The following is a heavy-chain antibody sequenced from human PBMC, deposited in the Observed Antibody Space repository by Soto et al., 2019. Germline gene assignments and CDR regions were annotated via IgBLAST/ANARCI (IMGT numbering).Heavy chain of an antibody. J-gene: IGHJ3*01. CDR3: ARQSEWEDPGALYGVVDV. Sequence: EVQLVQSGAEVRKPGESLKISCKGSGYDFSKYWIGWVRQMPGKGPEWMGIIYPGDSDTRYSPSFEGQVSISADKSISTASLQWSSLKASDTAMYYCARQSEWEDPGALYGVVDVWGQGTMVTVSS. V-gene: IGHV5-51*01. CDR1: GYDFSKYW. CDR2: IYPGDSDT. D-gene: IGHD1-26*01.